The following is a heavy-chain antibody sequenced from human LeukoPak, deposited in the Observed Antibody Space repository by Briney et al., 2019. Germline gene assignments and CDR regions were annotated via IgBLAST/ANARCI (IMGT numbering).Heavy chain of an antibody. CDR1: GFTFSSYS. CDR3: ARDGTGAALDY. V-gene: IGHV3-21*04. J-gene: IGHJ4*02. D-gene: IGHD3-3*02. Sequence: GGSLRLSCAASGFTFSSYSMNWVRQAPGKGLEWVSSISSSSSYIYYTDSVKGRFTISRDNSKNTPYLQMNSLRAEDTALYYCARDGTGAALDYWGQGTLVTVSS. CDR2: ISSSSSYI.